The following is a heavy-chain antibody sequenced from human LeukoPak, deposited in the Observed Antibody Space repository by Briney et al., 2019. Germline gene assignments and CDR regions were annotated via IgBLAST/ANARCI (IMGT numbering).Heavy chain of an antibody. CDR1: GFTFSFYE. CDR3: ARDIQPSMTTVTFSDAFDI. J-gene: IGHJ3*02. Sequence: PGGSLRLSCAASGFTFSFYEMNWVRQAPGKGLEWVSYISSSGSTIYYADSVKGRFTISRDNAKNSLYLQMNSLRAEDTAVYYCARDIQPSMTTVTFSDAFDIWGQGTMVTVSS. CDR2: ISSSGSTI. V-gene: IGHV3-48*03. D-gene: IGHD4-17*01.